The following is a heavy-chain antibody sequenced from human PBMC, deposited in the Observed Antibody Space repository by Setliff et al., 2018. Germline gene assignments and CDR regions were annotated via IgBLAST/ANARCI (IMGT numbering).Heavy chain of an antibody. CDR3: ARDAPKVVDKFDL. CDR1: GYTFTKYG. V-gene: IGHV1-18*01. Sequence: ASVKVSCKAFGYTFTKYGIDWVRQAPGQGLEWLGWISPYNGNTDYVYNVRDRITTTTDTSTGTAYMELRSLTSDDSAVYYCARDAPKVVDKFDLWGQGTKVTVSS. J-gene: IGHJ3*01. CDR2: ISPYNGNT. D-gene: IGHD3-22*01.